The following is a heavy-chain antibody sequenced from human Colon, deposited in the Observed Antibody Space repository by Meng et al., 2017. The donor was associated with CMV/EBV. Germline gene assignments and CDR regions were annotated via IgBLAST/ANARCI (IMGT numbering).Heavy chain of an antibody. CDR1: GYTFNGYF. Sequence: VQLVQSGAEVKEPGASVKVSSKTSGYTFNGYFMHWVRQAPGQGLEWMGWINPVTGDTSYAQKFQVRVTMTRDTSISTAYMELSSLRSDDTAVYYCATFGGDFDYWGQGTLVTVSS. V-gene: IGHV1-2*02. CDR2: INPVTGDT. J-gene: IGHJ4*02. CDR3: ATFGGDFDY. D-gene: IGHD3-3*01.